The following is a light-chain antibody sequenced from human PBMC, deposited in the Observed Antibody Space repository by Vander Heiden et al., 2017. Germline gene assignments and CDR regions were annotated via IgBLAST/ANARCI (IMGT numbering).Light chain of an antibody. Sequence: QSVLPQPPSVSGAPGQRVTISCARSSSNRGAGYDVHWYQQLQGAAPKLLIYDNNYRPSGVPDRFSGSKSGTSASLAITGLQDEDEADYYCQSYDSLSGRVFGGGTKLTVL. V-gene: IGLV1-40*01. CDR1: SSNRGAGYD. CDR3: QSYDSLSGRV. CDR2: DNN. J-gene: IGLJ2*01.